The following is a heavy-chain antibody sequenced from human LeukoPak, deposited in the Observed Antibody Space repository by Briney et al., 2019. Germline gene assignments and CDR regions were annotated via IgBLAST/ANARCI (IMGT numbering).Heavy chain of an antibody. J-gene: IGHJ5*02. CDR2: INHSGST. D-gene: IGHD2-2*01. Sequence: SETLSLTCAVYGGSFSGYYWSWIRQPPGKGLEWIGEINHSGSTNYNPSLKSRVTISVDTSKNQFSLKLSSVTAADTAVYYCARLKVVVPAAQNWFDPWGQGTLVTVSS. CDR1: GGSFSGYY. V-gene: IGHV4-34*01. CDR3: ARLKVVVPAAQNWFDP.